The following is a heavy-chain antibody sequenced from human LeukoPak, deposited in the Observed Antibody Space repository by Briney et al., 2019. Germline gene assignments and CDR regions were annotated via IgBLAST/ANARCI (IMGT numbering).Heavy chain of an antibody. CDR3: ARDYVYAFDY. CDR1: GFSFSSYS. V-gene: IGHV3-48*01. D-gene: IGHD2/OR15-2a*01. J-gene: IGHJ4*02. CDR2: ISGDGNAK. Sequence: GGSLRLSCAASGFSFSSYSINWVRQAPGKGLEWVSYISGDGNAKHYTDSVKGRFTISRDNAKNALYLQMNSLRAEDTAVYFCARDYVYAFDYWGQGTLITVSS.